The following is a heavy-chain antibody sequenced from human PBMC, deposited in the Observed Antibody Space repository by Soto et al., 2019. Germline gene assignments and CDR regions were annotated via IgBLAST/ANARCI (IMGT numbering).Heavy chain of an antibody. V-gene: IGHV3-23*01. J-gene: IGHJ3*02. CDR2: LVGSGADK. CDR3: AKDLIAGNGVWEAFDM. CDR1: GFSFSAYA. D-gene: IGHD2-8*01. Sequence: GGSLRLSCAASGFSFSAYAMNWVRQAPGKGLQWVSGLVGSGADKNYADSVRGRFTVSGDNSKNTLYLQMNSLRDEDTAVYYCAKDLIAGNGVWEAFDMWGRGTKVTVSS.